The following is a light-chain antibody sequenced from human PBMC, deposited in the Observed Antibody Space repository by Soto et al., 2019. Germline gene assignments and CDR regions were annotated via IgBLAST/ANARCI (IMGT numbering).Light chain of an antibody. V-gene: IGKV3-15*01. CDR3: QQYDDWPPAT. J-gene: IGKJ4*01. Sequence: EIVMTQSPATLSVSPGERATLSCRASQSVSSNLAWYQHKVGQAPRLLIYGASTRATGIPARFSGSGSGTEFTLTISSLQSEEFGVYYCQQYDDWPPATFGGGPKVDIK. CDR2: GAS. CDR1: QSVSSN.